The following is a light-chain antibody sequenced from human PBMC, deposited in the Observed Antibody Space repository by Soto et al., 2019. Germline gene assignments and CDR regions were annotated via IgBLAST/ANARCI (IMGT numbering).Light chain of an antibody. CDR3: QQRHSYPIT. J-gene: IGKJ5*01. V-gene: IGKV1-9*01. CDR1: QDISSY. CDR2: TAS. Sequence: DIKLTQSPSFLSASVGDRVTVTCRASQDISSYLAWYQQKPGKAPKLLIHTASTLQSGVPSRFSGSGSGAEFTLTISSLQPDDFATYYCQQRHSYPITFGQGTRLDIK.